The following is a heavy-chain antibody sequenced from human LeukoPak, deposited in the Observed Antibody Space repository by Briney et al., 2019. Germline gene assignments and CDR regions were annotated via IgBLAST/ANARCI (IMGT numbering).Heavy chain of an antibody. CDR3: AREVVIFPDYYYYGMDV. CDR2: ISRSGDSL. J-gene: IGHJ6*02. V-gene: IGHV3-11*01. D-gene: IGHD3-9*01. Sequence: SGGSLRLSCAAAGFPFRDYYMTWLRQAPGKGLERISYISRSGDSLYYADSVEGRFTISRDNAKNSLFLQMNSLRADDTAVYYCAREVVIFPDYYYYGMDVWGQGTTVTVSS. CDR1: GFPFRDYY.